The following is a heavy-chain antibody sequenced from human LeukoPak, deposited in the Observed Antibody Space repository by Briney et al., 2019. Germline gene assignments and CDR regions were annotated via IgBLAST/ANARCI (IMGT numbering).Heavy chain of an antibody. CDR1: GFTLISST. CDR2: INPDSAYI. D-gene: IGHD4-17*01. V-gene: IGHV3-21*01. Sequence: GGSLRLSCTASGFTLISSTMNWVRQAPGKGLEWVSSINPDSAYIYYADSVKGRFTISRDNAKNTLYLQMNSPRVEDTAVYYCVRGGYGSIDYWGQGTLVTVSS. J-gene: IGHJ4*02. CDR3: VRGGYGSIDY.